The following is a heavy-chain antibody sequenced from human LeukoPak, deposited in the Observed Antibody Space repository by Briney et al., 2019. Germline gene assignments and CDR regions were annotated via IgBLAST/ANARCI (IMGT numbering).Heavy chain of an antibody. Sequence: TLSLTCTVSGGSISSGSYYWSWIRQPAGKGLEWIGRIYTSGSTNYNPSLKSRVTISVDTSKNQFSLKLSSVTAADTAVYYCARGGDYYDSSGHLGYWGQGTLVTVSS. CDR2: IYTSGST. V-gene: IGHV4-61*02. J-gene: IGHJ4*02. D-gene: IGHD3-22*01. CDR1: GGSISSGSYY. CDR3: ARGGDYYDSSGHLGY.